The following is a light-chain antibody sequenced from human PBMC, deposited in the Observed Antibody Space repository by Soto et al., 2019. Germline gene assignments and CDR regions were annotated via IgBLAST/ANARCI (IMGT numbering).Light chain of an antibody. J-gene: IGKJ1*01. V-gene: IGKV1-5*01. Sequence: DVQMTQSTSSLSASVGDRVTITCRASQSISSWLAWYQQKPGKAPKLLVYDASTLQSGVASRFSGSGSGTEFTLIISGLQPDDSATYYCQQYTNTNNPWMFGQGTKVAIK. CDR3: QQYTNTNNPWM. CDR2: DAS. CDR1: QSISSW.